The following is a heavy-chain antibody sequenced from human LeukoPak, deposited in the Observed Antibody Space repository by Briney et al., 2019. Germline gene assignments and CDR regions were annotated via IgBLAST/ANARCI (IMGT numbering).Heavy chain of an antibody. CDR3: ARSDNWNYVWDWFDP. D-gene: IGHD1-7*01. CDR2: LNPDGSST. CDR1: GFTFSSYW. J-gene: IGHJ5*02. V-gene: IGHV3-74*01. Sequence: GGSLRLSCAASGFTFSSYWMHWVRQAPGKGLVWVSRLNPDGSSTNYADSVKGRFTISRDNSKNPLYLQMNNLRAEDTAVYYCARSDNWNYVWDWFDPWGQGTLVTVSS.